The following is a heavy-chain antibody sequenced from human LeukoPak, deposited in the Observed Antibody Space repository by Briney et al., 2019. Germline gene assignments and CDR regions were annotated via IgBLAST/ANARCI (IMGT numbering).Heavy chain of an antibody. CDR2: ISGSGGST. Sequence: GGSLRLSCAASGFTFSSYAMSWVRQAPGKGLEWVSAISGSGGSTYYADSVKGRFTISRDNSKNTLYLQMNSLRAEDTAVYYCAKDGRQQLVEYYFDYWGQGTLVTVSS. D-gene: IGHD6-13*01. CDR1: GFTFSSYA. V-gene: IGHV3-23*01. CDR3: AKDGRQQLVEYYFDY. J-gene: IGHJ4*02.